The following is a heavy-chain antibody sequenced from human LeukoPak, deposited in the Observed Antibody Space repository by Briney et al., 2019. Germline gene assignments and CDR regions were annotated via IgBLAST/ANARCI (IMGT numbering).Heavy chain of an antibody. CDR2: ITTRGVNT. J-gene: IGHJ4*02. CDR3: ARDRAAFDS. D-gene: IGHD6-25*01. Sequence: PGGSLRLSCAASGFTFSTYAMSWVRQAPGEGLEWVSTITTRGVNTYYADSVEGRFTISRDNSKNTLSLQMDSLRAEDTAIYYCARDRAAFDSWGQGTLVTVSS. CDR1: GFTFSTYA. V-gene: IGHV3-23*01.